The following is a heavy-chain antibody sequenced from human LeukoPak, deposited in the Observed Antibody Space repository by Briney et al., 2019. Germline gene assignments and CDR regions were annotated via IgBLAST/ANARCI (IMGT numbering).Heavy chain of an antibody. D-gene: IGHD2-21*01. CDR3: ARPPGLRKVVRAFDI. CDR1: GGSFSGYY. J-gene: IGHJ3*02. Sequence: SETLSLTCAVYGGSFSGYYWSWIRQPPGKGLEWIGEINHSGSTNYNPSLKSRVTISVDTSKNQFSPKLSSVTAADTAVYYCARPPGLRKVVRAFDIWGQGTMVTVSS. CDR2: INHSGST. V-gene: IGHV4-34*01.